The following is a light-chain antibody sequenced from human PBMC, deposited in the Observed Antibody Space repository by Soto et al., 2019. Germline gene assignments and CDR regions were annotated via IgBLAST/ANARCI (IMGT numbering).Light chain of an antibody. Sequence: EIVMTQSPVTLSVSPGERATLSCRASQSVSSNLAWYQHKPGQAPRLLIYGASTRATGVPARFSGSGSGTEFTLTISSLQSEDFAVYYCQHYNNWPPLTFGQGTKVEIK. CDR3: QHYNNWPPLT. V-gene: IGKV3-15*01. CDR2: GAS. CDR1: QSVSSN. J-gene: IGKJ1*01.